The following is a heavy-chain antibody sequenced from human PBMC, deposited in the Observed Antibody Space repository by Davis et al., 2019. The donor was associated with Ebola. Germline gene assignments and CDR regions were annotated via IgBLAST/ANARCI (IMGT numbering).Heavy chain of an antibody. CDR3: ARGSGSYRKGSDY. Sequence: GESLKISCAASGFTFSSYSMNWVRQAPGKGLEWVSSISSSSSYIYYADSVKGRFTISRDNAKNSLYLQMNSLRAEDTAVYYCARGSGSYRKGSDYWGQGTLVTVSS. J-gene: IGHJ4*02. D-gene: IGHD1-26*01. CDR1: GFTFSSYS. CDR2: ISSSSSYI. V-gene: IGHV3-21*01.